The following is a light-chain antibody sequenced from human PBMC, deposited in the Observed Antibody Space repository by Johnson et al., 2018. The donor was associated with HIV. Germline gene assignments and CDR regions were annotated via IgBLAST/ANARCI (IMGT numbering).Light chain of an antibody. J-gene: IGLJ1*01. CDR2: GTT. CDR3: ATWDSSLNASYV. V-gene: IGLV1-51*01. Sequence: QSVLKQPPSVSAAAGQKVTISCSGTYSNIEHNYVSWYQQLPGTAPKLLIYGTTKRPSGIPDRFSGSKSGTSATLGITGLQAGDEADFYCATWDSSLNASYVFGSGTSVTVL. CDR1: YSNIEHNY.